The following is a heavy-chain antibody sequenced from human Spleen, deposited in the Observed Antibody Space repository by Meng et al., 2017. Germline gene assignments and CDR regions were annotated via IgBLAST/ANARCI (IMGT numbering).Heavy chain of an antibody. J-gene: IGHJ4*02. CDR1: AATFLRHS. Sequence: NPSGPPSLSGALSAATFLRHSCACSPHAPGKGLEWIEEITHTVSTNYTPSLKNRATISVDTSKSLISLKLHSVTAAVTAMYYCAGEIKYDSSGYYDWGQGTLVTVSS. CDR3: AGEIKYDSSGYYD. V-gene: IGHV4-34*08. CDR2: ITHTVST. D-gene: IGHD3-22*01.